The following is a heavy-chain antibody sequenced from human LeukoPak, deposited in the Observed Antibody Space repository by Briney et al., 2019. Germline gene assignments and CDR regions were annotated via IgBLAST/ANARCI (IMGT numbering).Heavy chain of an antibody. D-gene: IGHD4/OR15-4a*01. J-gene: IGHJ4*02. Sequence: GESLKISCKGSEYNFASYWIGWVRQMPGKGLELMGIIYPGDSDTRYNPSFQGQVTISADKSISTAYLLWSSLKASDTAMYYCALTSAGGAGFDYWGQGTLVTVPS. CDR3: ALTSAGGAGFDY. CDR1: EYNFASYW. V-gene: IGHV5-51*01. CDR2: IYPGDSDT.